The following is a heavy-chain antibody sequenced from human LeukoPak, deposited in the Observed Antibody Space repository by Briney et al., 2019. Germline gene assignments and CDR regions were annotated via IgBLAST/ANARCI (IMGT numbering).Heavy chain of an antibody. CDR1: GGSISSYY. Sequence: SETLSLTCTVSGGSISSYYWSWIRQPPGKGLEWIGYIYYSGSTNYNPSLKSRVTISVDTSKNQFSLKLSSVTAADTAVYYCRLIMDGRFGESTSALNYFDYWGQGTLVTVSS. CDR3: RLIMDGRFGESTSALNYFDY. D-gene: IGHD3-10*01. J-gene: IGHJ4*02. V-gene: IGHV4-59*01. CDR2: IYYSGST.